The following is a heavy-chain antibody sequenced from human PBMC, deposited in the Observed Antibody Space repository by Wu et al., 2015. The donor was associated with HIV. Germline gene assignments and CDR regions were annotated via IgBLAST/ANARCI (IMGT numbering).Heavy chain of an antibody. V-gene: IGHV1-69*11. D-gene: IGHD3-22*01. CDR3: AREGEEKILIEVAIMHIYKY. CDR2: IIPNHGGA. CDR1: GGSFSRSG. Sequence: QVQLVQSGAEVKKPGSSVKVSCKASGGSFSRSGISWVRQAPGKGFEWMGRIIPNHGGANYAEKFEGRVTITADEATNTAYMDLSRLRSEDTAVYYCAREGEEKILIEVAIMHIYKYGGQG. J-gene: IGHJ1*01.